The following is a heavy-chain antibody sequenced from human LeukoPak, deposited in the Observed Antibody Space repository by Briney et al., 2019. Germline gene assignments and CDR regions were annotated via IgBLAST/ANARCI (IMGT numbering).Heavy chain of an antibody. D-gene: IGHD1-26*01. CDR1: GFTFNTYW. J-gene: IGHJ4*02. V-gene: IGHV3-7*01. Sequence: PGGSLRLSCAASGFTFNTYWMAWVRQAPGKGLEWVANIKEDESAKHQADSVKGRFTMSRDNARNSVYLQMSSLRGDDTAVYYCARDVRGSLDYWGQGTLVTVSS. CDR2: IKEDESAK. CDR3: ARDVRGSLDY.